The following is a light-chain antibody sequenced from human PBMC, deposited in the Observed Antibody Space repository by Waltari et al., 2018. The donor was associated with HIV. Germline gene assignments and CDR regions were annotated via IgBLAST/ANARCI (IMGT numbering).Light chain of an antibody. J-gene: IGKJ1*01. CDR2: AAS. Sequence: DIVMTQSPAPLSVSPGERATLSCRASQSVINNLAWYQQKPGQAPRLLIYAASTRATGLPARFSGSGSGTEFTLTISSLQSEDSAVYYCQQYNKWPWTFGQGTKVEVK. V-gene: IGKV3-15*01. CDR1: QSVINN. CDR3: QQYNKWPWT.